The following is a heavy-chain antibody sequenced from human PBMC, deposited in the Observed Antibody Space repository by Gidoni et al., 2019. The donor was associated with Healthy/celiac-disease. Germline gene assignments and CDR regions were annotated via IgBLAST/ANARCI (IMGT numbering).Heavy chain of an antibody. Sequence: QVQLVQSGAEEKKPAASVTVSCKAAGYTFTGYTSNGVRQAPGQGLEWTGWINPNSAGTNYAQKFQGRVTMTRDTSISTAYMELSRLRSDDTAVYYCSRDGNSITIFGVVYYYYGMDVWGQGTTVTVSS. D-gene: IGHD3-3*01. CDR1: GYTFTGYT. V-gene: IGHV1-2*02. CDR2: INPNSAGT. CDR3: SRDGNSITIFGVVYYYYGMDV. J-gene: IGHJ6*02.